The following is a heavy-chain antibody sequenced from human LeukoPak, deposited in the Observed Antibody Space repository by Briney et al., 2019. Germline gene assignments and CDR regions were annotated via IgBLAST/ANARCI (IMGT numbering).Heavy chain of an antibody. CDR1: GFTFDDYA. Sequence: PGGSLRLSCAASGFTFDDYAMHWVRQAPGKGLEWVSVIYSGGNTYYANSVKGRFTISRDNSKNTLYLQMNSLRAEDTAVYYCASRSGRASGSSIHYFDYWGQGTLVTVSS. J-gene: IGHJ4*02. CDR3: ASRSGRASGSSIHYFDY. V-gene: IGHV3-53*01. CDR2: IYSGGNT. D-gene: IGHD1-26*01.